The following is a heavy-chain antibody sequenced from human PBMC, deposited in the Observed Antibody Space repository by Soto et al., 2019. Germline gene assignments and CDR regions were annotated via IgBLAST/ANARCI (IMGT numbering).Heavy chain of an antibody. V-gene: IGHV1-3*01. CDR3: ARGGSLYWYFDL. J-gene: IGHJ2*01. CDR1: GYTFTSYA. Sequence: QVQLVQSGAEVKKPGASVKVSCKASGYTFTSYAMHWVRQAPGQRLEWMGWINAGNGNTKYSQKFQGRVTITRDTSASTAYMGRSSLRSEDTDVYYCARGGSLYWYFDLWGRGTLVTVSS. CDR2: INAGNGNT. D-gene: IGHD1-26*01.